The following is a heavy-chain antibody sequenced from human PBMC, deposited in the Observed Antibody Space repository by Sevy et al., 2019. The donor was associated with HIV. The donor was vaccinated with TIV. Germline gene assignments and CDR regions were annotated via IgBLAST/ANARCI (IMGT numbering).Heavy chain of an antibody. J-gene: IGHJ4*02. CDR3: TRWKAAQSIFDY. Sequence: GESLKISCTASGFTFGDYCMSWVRQAPGKGLEWVALLKSDVYGGTVDHAAPVRGRFVISRDDSKTIAYLQMNDLKTEDTGVYYCTRWKAAQSIFDYWGQGALVTVSS. V-gene: IGHV3-49*04. D-gene: IGHD6-13*01. CDR2: LKSDVYGGTV. CDR1: GFTFGDYC.